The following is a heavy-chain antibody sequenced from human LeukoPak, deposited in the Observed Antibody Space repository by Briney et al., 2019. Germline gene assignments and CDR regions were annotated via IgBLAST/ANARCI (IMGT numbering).Heavy chain of an antibody. Sequence: ASVKVSCKASGYTFTGYYMHWVRQAPGQGLEWMGWINPNSGGTNYAQKFQGRVTMTRDTSIRTAYMELSRLRSDDTAVYYCARDTAMVTYWFDPWGQGTLVTVSS. CDR1: GYTFTGYY. D-gene: IGHD5-18*01. CDR2: INPNSGGT. CDR3: ARDTAMVTYWFDP. V-gene: IGHV1-2*02. J-gene: IGHJ5*02.